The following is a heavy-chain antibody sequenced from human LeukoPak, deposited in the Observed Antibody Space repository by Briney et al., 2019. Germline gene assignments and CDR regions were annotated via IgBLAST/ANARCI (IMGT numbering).Heavy chain of an antibody. D-gene: IGHD6-25*01. J-gene: IGHJ4*02. V-gene: IGHV3-30-3*01. Sequence: GRSLRLSCAASGFTFSSYAMHWVRQAPGKGLEWVAVISYDGSNKYYADSVKGRFTISRDNSKNTLYLQMNSLRAEDTAVYYCARDPRRLYYFDYWGQGTLVTVSS. CDR2: ISYDGSNK. CDR3: ARDPRRLYYFDY. CDR1: GFTFSSYA.